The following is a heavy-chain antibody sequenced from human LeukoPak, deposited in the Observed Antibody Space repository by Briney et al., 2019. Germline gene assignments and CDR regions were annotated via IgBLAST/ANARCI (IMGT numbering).Heavy chain of an antibody. CDR2: ISASGGST. D-gene: IGHD5-24*01. J-gene: IGHJ4*02. Sequence: GRSLRLSCAASGFTFSSSAMSWVRQVPGKGLEWVSGISASGGSTSYADSVRGRFTISRDNSKNTLYLQMNSLRAEDTAVYFCARSRDGYKRLDSWGQGTLVTVSS. CDR1: GFTFSSSA. V-gene: IGHV3-23*01. CDR3: ARSRDGYKRLDS.